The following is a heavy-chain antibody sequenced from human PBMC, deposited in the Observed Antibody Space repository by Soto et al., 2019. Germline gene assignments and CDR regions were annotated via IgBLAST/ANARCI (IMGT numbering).Heavy chain of an antibody. CDR2: IIPIFGTA. V-gene: IGHV1-69*06. CDR1: GGTFSSYS. J-gene: IGHJ5*02. Sequence: SVKVSCKASGGTFSSYSISWVRQAPGEGLEWMGGIIPIFGTANYAQKFQGRVTITADKSTSTAYMELSSLRSEDTAVYYCARAIGYCSGGSCYSGWFDPWGQGTLVTVSS. D-gene: IGHD2-15*01. CDR3: ARAIGYCSGGSCYSGWFDP.